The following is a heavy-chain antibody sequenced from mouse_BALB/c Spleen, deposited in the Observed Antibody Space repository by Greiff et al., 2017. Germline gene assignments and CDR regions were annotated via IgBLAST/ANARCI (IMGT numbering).Heavy chain of an antibody. CDR2: IDPENGDT. Sequence: EVNVVESGAELVRSGASVKLSCTASGFNIKDYYMHWVKQRPEQGLEWIGWIDPENGDTEYAPKFQGKATMTADTSSNTAYLQLSSLTSEDTAVYYCNAWGLRRGEFAYWGQGTLVTVSA. D-gene: IGHD2-2*01. CDR3: NAWGLRRGEFAY. J-gene: IGHJ3*01. CDR1: GFNIKDYY. V-gene: IGHV14-4*02.